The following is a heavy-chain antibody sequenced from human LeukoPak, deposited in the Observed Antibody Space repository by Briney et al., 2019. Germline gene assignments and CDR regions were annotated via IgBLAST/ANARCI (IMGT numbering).Heavy chain of an antibody. CDR3: VRYRREGLYYFDY. V-gene: IGHV3-7*01. Sequence: GGSLRLSCAASGFTFSSYAMHWVRQAPGKGLEWVANIKEDGSQKYYVDSVKGRFTISRDNADNSLYLQMNSLTVEDTAVYYCVRYRREGLYYFDYWGQGTLVTVSS. CDR1: GFTFSSYA. J-gene: IGHJ4*02. CDR2: IKEDGSQK.